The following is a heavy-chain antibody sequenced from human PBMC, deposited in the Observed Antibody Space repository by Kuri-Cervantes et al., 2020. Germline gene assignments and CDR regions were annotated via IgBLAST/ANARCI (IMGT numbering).Heavy chain of an antibody. Sequence: SQTLSLTCAVYGGSFRGYYWTWVRQPPGRGLEWIGEINHDRTTNYNPSLKSRVSISVDTSKNQFSLNLRSVTAADTALYFCARGGRRMTIFGVFTGGDYYYMDIWGRGTTVTSP. CDR1: GGSFRGYY. D-gene: IGHD3-3*01. CDR2: INHDRTT. J-gene: IGHJ6*03. CDR3: ARGGRRMTIFGVFTGGDYYYMDI. V-gene: IGHV4-34*01.